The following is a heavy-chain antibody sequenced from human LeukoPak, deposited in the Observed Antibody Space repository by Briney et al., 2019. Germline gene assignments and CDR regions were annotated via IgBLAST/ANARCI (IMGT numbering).Heavy chain of an antibody. CDR3: AGAYCGGDCYSWAFDI. CDR1: GFAFSRYG. D-gene: IGHD2-21*01. V-gene: IGHV3-33*01. CDR2: IWYDGSNK. J-gene: IGHJ3*02. Sequence: GGSLRLSCAASGFAFSRYGMHWVRQAPGKGLEWVAVIWYDGSNKYYADSVKGRFTISRDNSKNTLYLQMNSLRAEDTAVYYCAGAYCGGDCYSWAFDIWGQGTMVTVSS.